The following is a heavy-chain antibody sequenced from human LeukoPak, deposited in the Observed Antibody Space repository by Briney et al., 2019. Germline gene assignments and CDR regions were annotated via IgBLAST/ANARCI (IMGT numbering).Heavy chain of an antibody. CDR1: GFTFSSYE. CDR3: AREKPELDY. V-gene: IGHV3-48*03. Sequence: GSLRLPCAASGFTFSSYEMNWVRQAPGKGLGWVSYISSSGSTIYYADSVKGRFTISRDNAKNSMYLQMKSLRDEDTAVYYCAREKPELDYWGQGTLVTVSS. CDR2: ISSSGSTI. J-gene: IGHJ4*02.